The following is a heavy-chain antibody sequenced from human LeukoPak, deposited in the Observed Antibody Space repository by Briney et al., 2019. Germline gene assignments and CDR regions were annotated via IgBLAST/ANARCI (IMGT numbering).Heavy chain of an antibody. J-gene: IGHJ3*02. D-gene: IGHD4/OR15-4a*01. CDR2: ISSSSSTI. Sequence: GGSLRLSCATSGFTFSSYSMNWVRQAPGKGLEWVSYISSSSSTIYYADSVKGRFTISRDNAKNSLYLQMNSLRAEDTAVYYCARLSGAPALNAFDIWGQGTMVAVSS. CDR3: ARLSGAPALNAFDI. V-gene: IGHV3-48*01. CDR1: GFTFSSYS.